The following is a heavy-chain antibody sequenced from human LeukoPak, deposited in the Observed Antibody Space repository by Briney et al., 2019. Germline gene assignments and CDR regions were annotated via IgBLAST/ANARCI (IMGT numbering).Heavy chain of an antibody. CDR2: IYSGGST. V-gene: IGHV3-66*01. CDR1: GFTVSSNY. Sequence: GGSLRLSCAASGFTVSSNYMSRVRQAPGKGLEWVSVIYSGGSTYYADSVKGRFTISRDNSKNTLYLQMNSLRAEDTAVYYCARWYSSSWYYFDYWGQGTLVTVSS. D-gene: IGHD6-13*01. CDR3: ARWYSSSWYYFDY. J-gene: IGHJ4*02.